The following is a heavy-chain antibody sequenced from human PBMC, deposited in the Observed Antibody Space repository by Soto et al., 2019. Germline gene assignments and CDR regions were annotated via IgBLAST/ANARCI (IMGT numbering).Heavy chain of an antibody. CDR1: GGSVDRGDYY. V-gene: IGHV4-61*08. J-gene: IGHJ5*02. CDR3: ARDRGYCSSTSCPNWFDP. CDR2: VSSYSGST. D-gene: IGHD2-2*01. Sequence: SETLSLTCTVSGGSVDRGDYYWTWIRQPPGKGLEWIAYVSSYSGSTNYNPSLKSRVTISVDTSKNQFSLKLSSVTAADTAVYYCARDRGYCSSTSCPNWFDPWGQGTLVTVSS.